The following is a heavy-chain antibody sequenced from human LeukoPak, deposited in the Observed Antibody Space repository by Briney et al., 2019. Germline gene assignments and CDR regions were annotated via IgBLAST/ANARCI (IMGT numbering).Heavy chain of an antibody. J-gene: IGHJ4*02. CDR2: ISYDGSNK. CDR3: AKNGWLRLSQMLFDY. CDR1: GFTFSSYG. Sequence: PGGSLRLSCAASGFTFSSYGMHWVRQAPGKGLEWVAVISYDGSNKYYADSVKGRFTISRDNSKNTLYLQMNSLRAEDTAVYYCAKNGWLRLSQMLFDYWGQGTLVTVSS. D-gene: IGHD5-12*01. V-gene: IGHV3-30*18.